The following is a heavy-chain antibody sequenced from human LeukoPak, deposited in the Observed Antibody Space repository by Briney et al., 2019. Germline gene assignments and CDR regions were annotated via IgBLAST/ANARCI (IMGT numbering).Heavy chain of an antibody. V-gene: IGHV4-39*07. CDR2: IYYSGTT. J-gene: IGHJ4*02. CDR1: GGSISSGSYY. D-gene: IGHD4/OR15-4a*01. CDR3: ARDGANWPQFDY. Sequence: SETLSLTCTVSGGSISSGSYYWGWIRQPPGKGLEWIGSIYYSGTTYYSPSLKSRVTISVATSKNQFSLKLSSVTAADTAVYYCARDGANWPQFDYWGQGTLVTVSS.